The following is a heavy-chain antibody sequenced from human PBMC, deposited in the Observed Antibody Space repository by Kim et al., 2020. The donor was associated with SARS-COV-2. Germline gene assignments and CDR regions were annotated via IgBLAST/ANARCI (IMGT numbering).Heavy chain of an antibody. D-gene: IGHD7-27*01. Sequence: GESLKISCKGSGYSFTSYWIGWVRQMPGKGLEWMGIIYPGDSDTRYSPSFQGQVTISADKSISTAYLQWSSLKASDTAMYYCARRLGLLRDGFYMDVWGQGTTVTVSS. CDR3: ARRLGLLRDGFYMDV. J-gene: IGHJ6*02. V-gene: IGHV5-51*01. CDR1: GYSFTSYW. CDR2: IYPGDSDT.